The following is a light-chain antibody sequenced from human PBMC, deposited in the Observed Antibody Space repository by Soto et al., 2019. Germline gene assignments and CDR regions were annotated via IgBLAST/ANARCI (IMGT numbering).Light chain of an antibody. CDR3: SSYAGSNNQV. V-gene: IGLV2-8*01. Sequence: QSALTQPPSASGSPGQSVTISCTGTSSDVGGYNYVSWYQQHPGRAPKLMIYEVSKRPSGVPDRFSGSKSGNTVSLTVSGLQTEDEADYYCSSYAGSNNQVFGTGTKVTVL. J-gene: IGLJ1*01. CDR2: EVS. CDR1: SSDVGGYNY.